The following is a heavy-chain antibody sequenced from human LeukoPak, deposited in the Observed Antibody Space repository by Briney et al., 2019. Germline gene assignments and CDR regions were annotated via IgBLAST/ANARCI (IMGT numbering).Heavy chain of an antibody. V-gene: IGHV4-30-2*01. J-gene: IGHJ4*02. Sequence: SETLSLTCAVPGGSISSGGYSWSWIRQPPGKGLEWIGYIYHSGSTYYNPSLKSRVTISVDRSKNQFSLKLSSVTAADTAVYYRARVSAWVSFDYWGQGTLVTVSS. CDR1: GGSISSGGYS. CDR3: ARVSAWVSFDY. D-gene: IGHD1-26*01. CDR2: IYHSGST.